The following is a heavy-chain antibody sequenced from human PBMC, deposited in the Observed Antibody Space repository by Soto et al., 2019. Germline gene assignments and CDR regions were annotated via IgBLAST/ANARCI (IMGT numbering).Heavy chain of an antibody. Sequence: SETLSLTCIVSGDSVTSGSDYWTWLRQPPGKGLEWIGYISYTGRTQYNPSLQSRVTISVDTSKNDFSLNLSSVTAAATAVYYCARDNILGILYGGMDVWGQGTTVTVSS. J-gene: IGHJ6*02. CDR2: ISYTGRT. CDR1: GDSVTSGSDY. CDR3: ARDNILGILYGGMDV. V-gene: IGHV4-61*03. D-gene: IGHD3-3*01.